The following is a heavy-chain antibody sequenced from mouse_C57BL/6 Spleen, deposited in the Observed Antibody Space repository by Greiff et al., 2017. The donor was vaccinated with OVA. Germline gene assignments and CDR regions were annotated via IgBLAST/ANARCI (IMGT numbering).Heavy chain of an antibody. Sequence: QVQLQQSGAELVRPGTSVKVSCKASGYAFTNYLIEWVKQRPGQGLEWIGVINPGSGGTNYNEKFKGKATLTADKSSSTAYMQLSSLTSEDSAVYFCARGLGQGWYFDVWGTGTTVTVSS. V-gene: IGHV1-54*01. D-gene: IGHD3-3*01. CDR1: GYAFTNYL. J-gene: IGHJ1*03. CDR3: ARGLGQGWYFDV. CDR2: INPGSGGT.